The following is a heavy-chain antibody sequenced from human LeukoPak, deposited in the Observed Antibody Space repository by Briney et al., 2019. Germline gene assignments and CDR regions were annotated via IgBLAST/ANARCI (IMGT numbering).Heavy chain of an antibody. CDR2: ISGSGGST. CDR1: GVTSSSYA. D-gene: IGHD3-10*02. CDR3: AKGSTMYTAYYFDY. V-gene: IGHV3-23*01. Sequence: GGSLRLSCAASGVTSSSYAMSRVRQTPGKGLEWVSVISGSGGSTDYADSVKGRFTISRDNSKNTLYVQMNSLRAEDTAVYYCAKGSTMYTAYYFDYWGQGTLVTVSS. J-gene: IGHJ4*02.